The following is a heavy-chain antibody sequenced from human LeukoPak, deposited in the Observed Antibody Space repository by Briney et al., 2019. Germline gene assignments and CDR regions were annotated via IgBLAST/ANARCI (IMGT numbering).Heavy chain of an antibody. Sequence: ASVKVSCKASGYTFTGYYMHWVRQAPGQGLEWMGWINPNSGGTNYAQKFQGRVTMTRDTSISTAYMELSRLRSDDTAVYYCAGDYTIFGVVPEYYFDYWGQGTLVTVSS. V-gene: IGHV1-2*02. CDR3: AGDYTIFGVVPEYYFDY. CDR1: GYTFTGYY. J-gene: IGHJ4*02. CDR2: INPNSGGT. D-gene: IGHD3-3*01.